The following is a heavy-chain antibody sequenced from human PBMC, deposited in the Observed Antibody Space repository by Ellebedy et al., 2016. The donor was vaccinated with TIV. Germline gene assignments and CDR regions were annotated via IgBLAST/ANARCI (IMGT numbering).Heavy chain of an antibody. D-gene: IGHD6-13*01. CDR1: GFTFSSYS. CDR2: ISSSSSTI. J-gene: IGHJ4*02. V-gene: IGHV3-48*01. CDR3: ARVSSSWYRTNNSGRY. Sequence: GGSLRLSXAASGFTFSSYSMNWVRQAPGKGLEWVSYISSSSSTIYYADSVKGRFTISRDNAKNSLYLQMNSLRAEDTAVYYCARVSSSWYRTNNSGRYWGQGTLVTVSS.